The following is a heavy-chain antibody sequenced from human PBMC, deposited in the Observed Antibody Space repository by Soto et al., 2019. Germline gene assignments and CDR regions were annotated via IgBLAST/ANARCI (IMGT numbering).Heavy chain of an antibody. CDR2: NYYSGIT. D-gene: IGHD6-6*01. J-gene: IGHJ6*02. V-gene: IGHV4-31*02. CDR3: ARGSSIAGLYYGMDV. Sequence: WTWIRQHPGNGLEWIGYNYYSGITYYNPSLKSRVTISLDTSKNQFSLKLSSVTAADTAGYYCARGSSIAGLYYGMDVWGQGTTVTVSS.